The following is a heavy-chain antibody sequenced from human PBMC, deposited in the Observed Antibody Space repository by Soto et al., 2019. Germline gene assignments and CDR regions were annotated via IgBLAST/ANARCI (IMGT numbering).Heavy chain of an antibody. Sequence: QVQLVQSGAEVKKPGSSVKVSCKASGGTFSSYAISWVRQAPGQGLEWMGGIIPIFGTANYAQKFQGRVTITADKSTSTGYMELSSVRSEDTAVYHCARVYYDSSDYYWAFDIWGQGTTVTVSS. CDR1: GGTFSSYA. J-gene: IGHJ3*02. V-gene: IGHV1-69*06. CDR2: IIPIFGTA. D-gene: IGHD3-22*01. CDR3: ARVYYDSSDYYWAFDI.